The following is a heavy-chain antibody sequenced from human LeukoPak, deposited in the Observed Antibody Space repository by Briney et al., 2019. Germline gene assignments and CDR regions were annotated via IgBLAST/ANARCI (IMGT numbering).Heavy chain of an antibody. J-gene: IGHJ5*02. D-gene: IGHD3-16*02. Sequence: SETLSLTCTVSGASMTDYYWSWIRQPPGKGLEWIAYSHYSGETKYNPSLKSRITISVDTSKNQFSLKLSSVTAADTAVYYCARGQYYDYVWGSYRYNWFDPWGQGTLVTVSS. CDR2: SHYSGET. V-gene: IGHV4-59*12. CDR3: ARGQYYDYVWGSYRYNWFDP. CDR1: GASMTDYY.